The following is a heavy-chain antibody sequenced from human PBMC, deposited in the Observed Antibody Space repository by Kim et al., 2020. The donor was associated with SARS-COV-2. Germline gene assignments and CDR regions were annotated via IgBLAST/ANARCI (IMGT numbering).Heavy chain of an antibody. V-gene: IGHV3-74*01. Sequence: GGSLRLSCAAKGFTFSDHFMHWVRQAPGKALVWVARINIDGDFTNYAASVEGRFTVSRDNHKNILYLEMNSLRVEDTALYYCARDMIPVDAFDMWGQGTMVTVSS. J-gene: IGHJ3*02. CDR1: GFTFSDHF. CDR3: ARDMIPVDAFDM. D-gene: IGHD3-16*01. CDR2: INIDGDFT.